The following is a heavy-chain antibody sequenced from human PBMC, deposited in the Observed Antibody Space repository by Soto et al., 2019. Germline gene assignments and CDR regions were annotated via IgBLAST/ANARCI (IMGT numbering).Heavy chain of an antibody. J-gene: IGHJ6*02. CDR2: ISSSSSTI. V-gene: IGHV3-48*01. CDR1: GFTFSSYS. CDR3: ARASPASDFWSGFTYYYYYGMDV. Sequence: GGSLRLSCAASGFTFSSYSMNWVRQAPGKGLEWVSYISSSSSTIYYADSVKGRFTISRDNAKNSLYLQMNSLRGEDTAVYYCARASPASDFWSGFTYYYYYGMDVWGQGTTVTVS. D-gene: IGHD3-3*01.